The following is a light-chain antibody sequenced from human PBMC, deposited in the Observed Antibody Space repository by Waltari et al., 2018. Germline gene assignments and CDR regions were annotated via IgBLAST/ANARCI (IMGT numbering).Light chain of an antibody. CDR1: SSDGGGYNY. CDR3: YSYAGTSTCV. V-gene: IGLV2-11*01. CDR2: DVN. J-gene: IGLJ3*02. Sequence: QPRSVSGSPGQSVTISCTGTSSDGGGYNYVSWYQQHPGKAPQLMIYDVNNRPSGVPDRFSGSKSGNTASLAISGLPAEDEADYYCYSYAGTSTCVFGGGTKLTVL.